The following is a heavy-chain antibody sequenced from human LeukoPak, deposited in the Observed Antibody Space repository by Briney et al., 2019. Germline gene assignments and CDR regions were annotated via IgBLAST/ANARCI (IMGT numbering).Heavy chain of an antibody. D-gene: IGHD5-24*01. Sequence: GGSLRLSCAASGFTFSSYGMHWVRQAPGKGLEWVAVIWYDGCNKYYADSVKGRFTISRDNSKNTLYLQMNSLRAEDTAVYYCAREARDGYNYGWFDPWGQGTLVTVSS. V-gene: IGHV3-33*01. CDR1: GFTFSSYG. J-gene: IGHJ5*02. CDR2: IWYDGCNK. CDR3: AREARDGYNYGWFDP.